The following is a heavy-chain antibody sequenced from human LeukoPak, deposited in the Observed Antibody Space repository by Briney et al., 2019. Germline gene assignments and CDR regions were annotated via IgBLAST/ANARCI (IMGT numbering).Heavy chain of an antibody. D-gene: IGHD6-6*01. J-gene: IGHJ4*02. CDR2: IYYSGST. CDR3: ARDSHGYSSSSHLGY. CDR1: GGSISSGGYY. Sequence: SETLSLTCTVSGGSISSGGYYWSWIRQHPGKGLEGIGYIYYSGSTYYNPSLKSRVTISVDTSKNQFSLKLTSVTAADTAVYYCARDSHGYSSSSHLGYWGQGTLVTVSS. V-gene: IGHV4-31*02.